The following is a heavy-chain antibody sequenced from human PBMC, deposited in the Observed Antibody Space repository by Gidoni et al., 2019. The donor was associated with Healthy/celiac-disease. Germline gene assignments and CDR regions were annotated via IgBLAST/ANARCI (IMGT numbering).Heavy chain of an antibody. CDR2: INPSGGST. V-gene: IGHV1-46*01. J-gene: IGHJ6*02. D-gene: IGHD3-3*01. CDR3: ARSDPYDTIGYYGMDV. Sequence: QVRLVQSGAEGKKPGASVNVSCRASGSTCPSYYMHWVRQAPGQGLEWMGIINPSGGSTSYAQKFQGRVTMTRDTSTSTVYMELSSLRSEDTAVYYCARSDPYDTIGYYGMDVWGQGTTVTVSS. CDR1: GSTCPSYY.